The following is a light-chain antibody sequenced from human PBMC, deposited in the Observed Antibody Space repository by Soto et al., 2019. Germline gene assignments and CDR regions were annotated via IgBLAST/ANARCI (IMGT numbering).Light chain of an antibody. CDR1: SSNIGYNY. V-gene: IGLV1-51*01. CDR3: GTWDSSLSAVV. CDR2: DID. Sequence: QSVLTQPPSVSAAPGQKVTISCSGSSSNIGYNYVSWYQQLPGTAPKLLVYDIDKRPSGIPDRFSGSKSGASATLGITGLQTGDEADYYCGTWDSSLSAVVFGGGTKLTVL. J-gene: IGLJ2*01.